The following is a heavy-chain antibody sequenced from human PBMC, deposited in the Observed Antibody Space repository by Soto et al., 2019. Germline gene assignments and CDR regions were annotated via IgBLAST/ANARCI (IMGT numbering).Heavy chain of an antibody. Sequence: VASVKVSCKASGYTFTSYGISWVRQAPGQGLEWMGWISAYNGNTNYAQKLQGRVTMTTDTSTSTAYMELRSLRSDDTAVYYCARVGGRDSSGWYLDYYYYGMDVWGQGTTVTVSS. CDR3: ARVGGRDSSGWYLDYYYYGMDV. CDR1: GYTFTSYG. D-gene: IGHD6-19*01. J-gene: IGHJ6*02. V-gene: IGHV1-18*04. CDR2: ISAYNGNT.